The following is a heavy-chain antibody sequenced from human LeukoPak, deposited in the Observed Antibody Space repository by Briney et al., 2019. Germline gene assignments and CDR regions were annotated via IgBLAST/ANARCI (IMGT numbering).Heavy chain of an antibody. V-gene: IGHV3-74*01. J-gene: IGHJ4*02. CDR3: VSFYETY. CDR1: GDYW. CDR2: INSDGSWT. D-gene: IGHD2-2*01. Sequence: PGGSLRLSCAASGDYWMHWVRQAPGKGLVWVSHINSDGSWTSYADSVKGRFTISKANAKNTVYLQMNNLRVEDTAVYYCVSFYETYWGRGTLVTVSS.